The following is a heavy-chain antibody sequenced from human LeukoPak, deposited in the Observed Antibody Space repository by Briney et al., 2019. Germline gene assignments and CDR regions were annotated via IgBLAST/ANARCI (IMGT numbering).Heavy chain of an antibody. CDR2: ISSSSSYI. D-gene: IGHD3-3*01. CDR1: GFTFSSYS. Sequence: GGSLRLSCAASGFTFSSYSMNWVRQAPGKGLEWVSPISSSSSYIYYADSVKGRFTISRDNAKNSLYLQMNSLRAEDTAVYYCATENDFWSDNDPWDYWGQGTLVTVSS. V-gene: IGHV3-21*01. CDR3: ATENDFWSDNDPWDY. J-gene: IGHJ4*02.